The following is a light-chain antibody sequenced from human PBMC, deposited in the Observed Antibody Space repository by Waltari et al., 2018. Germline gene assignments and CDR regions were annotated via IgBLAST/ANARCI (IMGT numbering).Light chain of an antibody. V-gene: IGKV3D-15*01. Sequence: EIVLTQSPATLSVSPGDRVTLSCRASQSVGTNLAWYQHSPGRAPRLLIYRASTRASYIPARFSASGSGTEFTLSISTLQSEDSAVFYCQQYNDWPLTFGQGTKVEIK. CDR1: QSVGTN. J-gene: IGKJ1*01. CDR3: QQYNDWPLT. CDR2: RAS.